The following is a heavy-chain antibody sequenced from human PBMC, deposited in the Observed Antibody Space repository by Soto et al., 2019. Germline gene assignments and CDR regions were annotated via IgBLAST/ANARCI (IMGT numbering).Heavy chain of an antibody. J-gene: IGHJ1*01. CDR1: GYTFTGYY. CDR3: ARSPTYSSGWSTFQH. Sequence: ASVKVSCKASGYTFTGYYMHWVRQAPGQGLEWMGWINPNSGGTNYAQRFQDWVTMTRDTSINTAYMELSSLKSDDTAVYYCARSPTYSSGWSTFQHWGQGTLVTVSS. V-gene: IGHV1-2*04. CDR2: INPNSGGT. D-gene: IGHD6-19*01.